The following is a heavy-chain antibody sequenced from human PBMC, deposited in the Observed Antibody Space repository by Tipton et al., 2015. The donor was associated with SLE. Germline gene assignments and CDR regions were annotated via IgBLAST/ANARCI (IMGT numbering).Heavy chain of an antibody. J-gene: IGHJ2*01. CDR3: AKELMHRYFDL. Sequence: SLRLSCAASGFNFSSYAMSWVRQAPGKGLEWVSGISGSGRYTYYAESVKGRFTISRDNSKNTLYLQMNSLRAEDTAVFYCAKELMHRYFDLWGRGTRVTVSS. CDR1: GFNFSSYA. V-gene: IGHV3-23*01. CDR2: ISGSGRYT.